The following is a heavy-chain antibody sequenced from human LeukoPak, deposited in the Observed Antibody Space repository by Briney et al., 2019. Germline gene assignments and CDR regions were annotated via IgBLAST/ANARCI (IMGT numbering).Heavy chain of an antibody. J-gene: IGHJ5*02. V-gene: IGHV4-4*07. CDR2: IYTSGST. CDR1: GGSISSYY. CDR3: ARDAPETKYDFWSGYYETLHWFDP. Sequence: PSETLSLTCTVSGGSISSYYWSWIRQPAGKGLEWIGRIYTSGSTNYNPSLKSRVTISVDTSKNQFSLKLSSVTAADTAVYYCARDAPETKYDFWSGYYETLHWFDPWGQGTLVTVSS. D-gene: IGHD3-3*01.